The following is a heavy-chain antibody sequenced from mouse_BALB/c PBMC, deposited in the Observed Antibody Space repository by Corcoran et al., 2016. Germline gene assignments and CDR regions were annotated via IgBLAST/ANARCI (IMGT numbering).Heavy chain of an antibody. CDR1: GYTFTDYN. V-gene: IGHV1-18*01. D-gene: IGHD1-1*01. Sequence: EVLLQQSGPELVKPGASVKIPCKASGYTFTDYNMDWVKQSHGKSLEWIGDINPNNGGTIFNQKFKGKATLTVDKSSSTAYMELRSLTAEDTAVYYCARREYYGSSPSDYWGQGTTLTVSS. CDR3: ARREYYGSSPSDY. CDR2: INPNNGGT. J-gene: IGHJ2*01.